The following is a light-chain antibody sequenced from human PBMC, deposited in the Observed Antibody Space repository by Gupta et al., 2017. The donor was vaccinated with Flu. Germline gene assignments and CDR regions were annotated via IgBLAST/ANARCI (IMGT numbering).Light chain of an antibody. CDR2: FDNSGGY. J-gene: IGLJ2*01. Sequence: QPVLTQSSSASASLGSSVKLTCTLSSGHSSYIIAWHQQQPGKAPRYLMMFDNSGGYNKGSGVPDRFSGSSAAADRYLTISNLQAEDDAYYYCETWNSNTQVFGGGTKLTVL. V-gene: IGLV4-60*03. CDR3: ETWNSNTQV. CDR1: SGHSSYI.